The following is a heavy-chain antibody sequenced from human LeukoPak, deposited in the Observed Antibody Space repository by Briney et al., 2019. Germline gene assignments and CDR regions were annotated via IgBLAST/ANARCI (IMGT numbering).Heavy chain of an antibody. Sequence: SETLSLTCTVSGGSISSYYWSWIRQPPGKGLEWIGYIYYSGSTDYNPSLKSQVTISVDTSKNQFSLKLSSVTAADTGVYYCARDRSITIFGVRSGDHYGMDVWGQGTTVTVSS. CDR2: IYYSGST. CDR3: ARDRSITIFGVRSGDHYGMDV. D-gene: IGHD3-3*01. CDR1: GGSISSYY. J-gene: IGHJ6*02. V-gene: IGHV4-59*01.